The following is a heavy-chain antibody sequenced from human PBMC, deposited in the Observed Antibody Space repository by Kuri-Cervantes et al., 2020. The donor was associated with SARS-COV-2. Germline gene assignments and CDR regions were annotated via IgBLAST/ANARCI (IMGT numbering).Heavy chain of an antibody. Sequence: GGSLRLSCAASGFTFSSYWMSWVRQAPGKGLEWVAFIRYDGSNKYYADSVKGRFTISKDNSKNTLYLQMNSLRAVDTAVYYCAKESMVGAWITMIDYWGQGTLVTVSS. CDR2: IRYDGSNK. V-gene: IGHV3-30*02. CDR3: AKESMVGAWITMIDY. CDR1: GFTFSSYW. D-gene: IGHD3-10*01. J-gene: IGHJ4*02.